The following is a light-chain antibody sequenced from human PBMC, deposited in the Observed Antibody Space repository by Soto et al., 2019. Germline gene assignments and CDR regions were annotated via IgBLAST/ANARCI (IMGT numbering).Light chain of an antibody. J-gene: IGKJ5*01. CDR3: QHFGGTTFT. CDR2: QTS. V-gene: IGKV3-20*01. Sequence: EIVLTRPPATLSESPGEEATLSGRASQTVRSSLAWYQQKPGQPPRLPMYQTSIRATGIPDRFSGSGSGTHCTLSISRLEPGDFAVYYCQHFGGTTFTFGQGTRLEIK. CDR1: QTVRSS.